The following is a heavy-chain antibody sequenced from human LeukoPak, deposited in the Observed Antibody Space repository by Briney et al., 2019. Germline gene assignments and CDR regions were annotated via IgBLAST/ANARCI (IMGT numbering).Heavy chain of an antibody. CDR1: GFSFSTYA. V-gene: IGHV3-30*18. J-gene: IGHJ6*02. Sequence: GGSLRLSCATSGFSFSTYAMHWVRQAPGKGLEWVAVMSHDGTEKYYADSVKGRFSISRDTYMNTLHLQMDSLRAEDTAVYYCAKEYYDILTGYHGPPYGMDVWGQGTTVTVSS. CDR2: MSHDGTEK. CDR3: AKEYYDILTGYHGPPYGMDV. D-gene: IGHD3-9*01.